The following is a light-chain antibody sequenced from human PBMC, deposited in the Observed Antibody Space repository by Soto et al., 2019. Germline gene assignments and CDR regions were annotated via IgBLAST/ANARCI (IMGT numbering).Light chain of an antibody. CDR1: QGISSY. CDR3: QQYYSYPPWT. Sequence: AIRMTQSPSSFSASTGDRVTITCRASQGISSYLAWYQQKPGKAPTLLIYAASTLQSGVPSRLSGSGSGTDFTLTISCLQSEDVATYYCQQYYSYPPWTFGQGTKVEIK. J-gene: IGKJ1*01. V-gene: IGKV1-8*01. CDR2: AAS.